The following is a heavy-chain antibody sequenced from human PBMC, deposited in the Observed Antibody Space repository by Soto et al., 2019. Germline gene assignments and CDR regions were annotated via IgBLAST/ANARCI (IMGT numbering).Heavy chain of an antibody. CDR1: GFTFNSYA. Sequence: PGGARRLSCAASGFTFNSYAMTWVRQAPGKCLEWVSTINAPGTTTWYADSVKGRFTISRDNSRTTVYLQMNSLRAEDTALYYCAKVLYRDYINDYWGPGTLVTVSS. J-gene: IGHJ4*02. V-gene: IGHV3-23*01. D-gene: IGHD4-17*01. CDR3: AKVLYRDYINDY. CDR2: INAPGTTT.